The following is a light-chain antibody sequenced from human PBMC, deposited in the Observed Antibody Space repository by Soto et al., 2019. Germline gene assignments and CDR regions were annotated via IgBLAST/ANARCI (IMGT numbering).Light chain of an antibody. V-gene: IGLV8-61*01. CDR1: SGSVSTRYY. J-gene: IGLJ3*02. CDR2: TTN. Sequence: QTVVTQEPSFSVSPGRTVTLTCGLSSGSVSTRYYPSWYQQTPGQAPRTLIYTTNTRSSGVPDRFSGSILGNKAALTITGAQADDESDYYCVLYMGSGIWVFGGGTKVTVL. CDR3: VLYMGSGIWV.